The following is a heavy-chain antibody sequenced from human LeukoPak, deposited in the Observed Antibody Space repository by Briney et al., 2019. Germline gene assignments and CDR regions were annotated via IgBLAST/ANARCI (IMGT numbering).Heavy chain of an antibody. J-gene: IGHJ4*02. CDR3: ARDQYRITGTTEGSDY. Sequence: SVKVSCKASGGTFSSYAISWVRQAPGQGLEWMGGIIPIFGTANYAQKFQGRVTITTDESTSTAYMELSSLRSEDTAVYYCARDQYRITGTTEGSDYWGQGTLVTVSS. V-gene: IGHV1-69*05. CDR1: GGTFSSYA. D-gene: IGHD1-7*01. CDR2: IIPIFGTA.